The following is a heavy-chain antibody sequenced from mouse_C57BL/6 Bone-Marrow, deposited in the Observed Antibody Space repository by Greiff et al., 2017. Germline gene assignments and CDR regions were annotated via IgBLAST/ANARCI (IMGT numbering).Heavy chain of an antibody. J-gene: IGHJ2*01. V-gene: IGHV3-6*01. CDR3: ARAPDYDGSSLYYLDY. CDR1: GYSITSGYY. Sequence: EVKLVESGPGLVKPSQSLSLTCSVTGYSITSGYYWNWIRQFPGNKLEWMGYISYDGSNNYNPSLKNRISITLDPSKNPFFLQLNSLTTEDTATYYWARAPDYDGSSLYYLDYWGQGTLLTVSS. CDR2: ISYDGSN. D-gene: IGHD1-1*01.